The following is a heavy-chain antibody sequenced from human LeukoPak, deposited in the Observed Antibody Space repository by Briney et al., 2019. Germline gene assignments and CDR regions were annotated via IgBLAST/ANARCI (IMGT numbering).Heavy chain of an antibody. V-gene: IGHV4-59*01. CDR3: ARFPGSAEYRHYYYMDV. Sequence: SETLSLTCTVSGGSISSFDWSWIRQPPGKGQESIGNIYYTGISNYNPSLKSRVTISVDTSKNQFSLKLSSVIAADTAVYYCARFPGSAEYRHYYYMDVWGKGTTVTVSS. J-gene: IGHJ6*03. CDR2: IYYTGIS. CDR1: GGSISSFD. D-gene: IGHD2-15*01.